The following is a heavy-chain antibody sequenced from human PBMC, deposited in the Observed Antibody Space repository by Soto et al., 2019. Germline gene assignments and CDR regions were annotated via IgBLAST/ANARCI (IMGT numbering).Heavy chain of an antibody. Sequence: QVQLVPSGAEVKKPGSSVKVSCKASGGTFRSYAISWVRQAPGQGLGGMGGVIPIFGKANYAQKFQGRVTITADESTGAAYIELSSLRSEDTAVYYCARSRRGWYGDDPFDIWGQGTMVTVSS. CDR3: ARSRRGWYGDDPFDI. CDR2: VIPIFGKA. D-gene: IGHD6-19*01. CDR1: GGTFRSYA. J-gene: IGHJ3*02. V-gene: IGHV1-69*01.